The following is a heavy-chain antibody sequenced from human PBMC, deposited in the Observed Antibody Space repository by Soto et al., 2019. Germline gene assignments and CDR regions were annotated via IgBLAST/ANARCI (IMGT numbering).Heavy chain of an antibody. CDR2: IFSSGTT. D-gene: IGHD3-16*01. V-gene: IGHV4-30-4*01. Sequence: SETMSLTCTVSGDSISSGNKYWSWIRQPPGKGLEWIGYIFSSGTTYYNPSLKSRLTMSLDTSQNQFSLKLNSVTDADTAVYYCARVPSPFDYYYAMDVWGQGTTVTVSS. CDR1: GDSISSGNKY. J-gene: IGHJ6*02. CDR3: ARVPSPFDYYYAMDV.